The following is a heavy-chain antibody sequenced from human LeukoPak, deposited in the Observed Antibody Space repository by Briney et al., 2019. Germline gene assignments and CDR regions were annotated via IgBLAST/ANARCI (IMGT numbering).Heavy chain of an antibody. Sequence: ASVKVSCEASGYTFTGYYMHWVRQATGQGLEWMGWMNPNSGNTGYAQKFQGRVTMTRNTSISTAYMELSSLRSEDTAAYYCARGAHAEQQLVLGIVYWGQGTLVTVSS. CDR3: ARGAHAEQQLVLGIVY. J-gene: IGHJ4*02. D-gene: IGHD6-13*01. V-gene: IGHV1-8*02. CDR2: MNPNSGNT. CDR1: GYTFTGYY.